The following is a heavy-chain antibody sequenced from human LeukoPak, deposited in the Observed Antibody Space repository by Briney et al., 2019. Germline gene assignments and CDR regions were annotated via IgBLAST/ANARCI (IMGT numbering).Heavy chain of an antibody. CDR3: ARAIAADYYYYMDV. Sequence: ASVKVSYKASGYTFTSYDINWVRQATGQGLEWMGWMNPNSGNTGYAQKFQGRVTMTRNTSISTAYMELSSLRSEDTAVYYCARAIAADYYYYMDVWGKGTTVTVSS. CDR2: MNPNSGNT. D-gene: IGHD6-13*01. CDR1: GYTFTSYD. J-gene: IGHJ6*03. V-gene: IGHV1-8*01.